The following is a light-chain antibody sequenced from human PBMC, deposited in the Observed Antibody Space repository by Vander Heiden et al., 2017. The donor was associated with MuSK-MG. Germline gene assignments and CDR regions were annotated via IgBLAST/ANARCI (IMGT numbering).Light chain of an antibody. CDR1: QSVDSSY. CDR2: GAS. CDR3: QQYDSSPWT. Sequence: ELVLTQSPGTLSLSPGEGATLSCRASQSVDSSYFAWYQQKPGQAPRVLMFGASNRASGIPNRFIGSGSGTDFTLTISRLEPEDFAVYFCQQYDSSPWTFGQGTKVEFK. J-gene: IGKJ1*01. V-gene: IGKV3-20*01.